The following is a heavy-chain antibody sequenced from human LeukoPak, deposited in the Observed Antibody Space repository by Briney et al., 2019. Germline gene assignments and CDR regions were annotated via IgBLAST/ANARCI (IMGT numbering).Heavy chain of an antibody. CDR2: ISAYNGNT. J-gene: IGHJ3*02. CDR1: GYTFTSYG. V-gene: IGHV1-18*01. Sequence: ASVKVSFKASGYTFTSYGISWVRQAPGEGLEGMGWISAYNGNTNYTQKLQGRVTITTDTSTSTAYMELRRLSSDDTAVYYSATALQYSSGCDDAFGIWGQGTMVTVSS. D-gene: IGHD6-19*01. CDR3: ATALQYSSGCDDAFGI.